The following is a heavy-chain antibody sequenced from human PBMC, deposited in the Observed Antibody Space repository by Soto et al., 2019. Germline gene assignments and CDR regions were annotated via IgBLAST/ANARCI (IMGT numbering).Heavy chain of an antibody. D-gene: IGHD2-2*01. J-gene: IGHJ6*02. Sequence: QVQLVQSGAEVKKPGSSVKVSCKASGGTFSSYTISWVRQAPGQGLEWMGRIIPILGIANYAQKFQGRVTITADKSTSTAYMERSSLRSEDTAVYYCARGPRAAISTYGMDVWGQGTTVTVSS. CDR2: IIPILGIA. V-gene: IGHV1-69*02. CDR1: GGTFSSYT. CDR3: ARGPRAAISTYGMDV.